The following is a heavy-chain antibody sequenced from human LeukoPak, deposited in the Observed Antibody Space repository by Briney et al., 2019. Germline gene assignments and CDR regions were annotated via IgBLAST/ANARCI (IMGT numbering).Heavy chain of an antibody. V-gene: IGHV3-11*04. Sequence: GGSLRLSCAASGFTFSDYYMSWIRQAPGKGLEWVSYISSSGSTIYYADSVKGRFTISRDNAKNSLYLQMNSLRAEDTAVYYCARGVHCISTSWYIGRFDPWGQGTLVTVSS. CDR1: GFTFSDYY. CDR3: ARGVHCISTSWYIGRFDP. CDR2: ISSSGSTI. D-gene: IGHD2-2*02. J-gene: IGHJ5*02.